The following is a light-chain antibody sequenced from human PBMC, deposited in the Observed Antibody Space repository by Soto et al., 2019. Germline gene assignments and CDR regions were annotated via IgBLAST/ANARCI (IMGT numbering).Light chain of an antibody. V-gene: IGKV3-20*01. CDR3: HQFGSSPPAFT. Sequence: EIRLKQSPGTVSLSPGERATLSCRASQSVSTRYLAWYQQKPGQAPRLLIYGASIRATGIPDRFSGSGSGTDFTLTISRLEPEDFAVYYCHQFGSSPPAFTFGQGTKLEI. CDR1: QSVSTRY. CDR2: GAS. J-gene: IGKJ2*01.